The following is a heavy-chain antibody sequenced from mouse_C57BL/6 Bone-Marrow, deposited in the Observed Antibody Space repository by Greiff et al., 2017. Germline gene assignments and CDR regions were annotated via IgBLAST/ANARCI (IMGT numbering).Heavy chain of an antibody. CDR3: ASYGWFAY. D-gene: IGHD1-1*02. V-gene: IGHV1-50*01. CDR2: IDPSDSYT. J-gene: IGHJ3*01. Sequence: QVQLQQPGAELVKPGASVKLSCKASGYTFTSYWMQCVKQRPGQGLEWIGEIDPSDSYTNYNQKFKGKATLTVDTSSSTAYMQLSSLTSEDSAVYYCASYGWFAYWGQGTLVTVSA. CDR1: GYTFTSYW.